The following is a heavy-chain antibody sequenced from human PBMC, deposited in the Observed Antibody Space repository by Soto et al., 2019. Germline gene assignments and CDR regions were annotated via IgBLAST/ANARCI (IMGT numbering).Heavy chain of an antibody. J-gene: IGHJ5*02. CDR2: INHSGST. CDR1: GGYFSANY. D-gene: IGHD3-3*01. CDR3: ATGGLFSS. Sequence: QVQLRQWGAGLLKPSETLSLTCGISGGYFSANYWSWIRQSPGKGLEWLGEINHSGSTEYNPSLTSRVTIPADSSKNQFSLTLTSVTAADTAVYYCATGGLFSSWGQGTLVTVSS. V-gene: IGHV4-34*01.